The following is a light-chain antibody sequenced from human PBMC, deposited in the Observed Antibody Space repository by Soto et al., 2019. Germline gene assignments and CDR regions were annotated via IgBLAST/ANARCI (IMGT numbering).Light chain of an antibody. CDR3: SSYTSSNTYV. V-gene: IGLV2-18*02. CDR1: SSDIGSSNG. J-gene: IGLJ1*01. CDR2: DVN. Sequence: QSVLTQPPSVSGSPGQSVGISCTGTSSDIGSSNGVSWYQQPPGTAPKLMIYDVNNRPSGVPDRFSGSKSGNTASLTISGLQAEDEADYYCSSYTSSNTYVFGTGTKVTVL.